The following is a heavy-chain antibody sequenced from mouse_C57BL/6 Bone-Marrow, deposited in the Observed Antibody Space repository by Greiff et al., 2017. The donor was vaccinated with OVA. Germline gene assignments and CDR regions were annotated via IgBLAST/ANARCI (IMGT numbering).Heavy chain of an antibody. D-gene: IGHD1-1*01. CDR3: ARAITTGVATNYFDY. Sequence: QVQLQQPGAELVRPGSSVKLSCKASGYTFTSYWMHWVKQRPIQGLEWIGNIDPSDSETHYNQKFKDKATLTVDKSSSTAYMQLSSLTSEDSAVYYCARAITTGVATNYFDYWGQGTTLTVSS. V-gene: IGHV1-52*01. CDR1: GYTFTSYW. CDR2: IDPSDSET. J-gene: IGHJ2*01.